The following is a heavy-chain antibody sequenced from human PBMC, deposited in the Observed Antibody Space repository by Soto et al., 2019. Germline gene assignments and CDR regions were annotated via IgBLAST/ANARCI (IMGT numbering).Heavy chain of an antibody. CDR3: VRVVAIPGYPAH. CDR2: IVPIVGTT. D-gene: IGHD6-25*01. V-gene: IGHV1-69*12. CDR1: GGTFSSYA. Sequence: QVQLVQSGAEVRQPASSVKVSCKTSGGTFSSYAISWVRQAPGQGLEWMGGIVPIVGTTTYAQKFQGRVTITADEATSTADMKLSRLRSDDTAVYYCVRVVAIPGYPAHWGPGTLVTVSS. J-gene: IGHJ4*02.